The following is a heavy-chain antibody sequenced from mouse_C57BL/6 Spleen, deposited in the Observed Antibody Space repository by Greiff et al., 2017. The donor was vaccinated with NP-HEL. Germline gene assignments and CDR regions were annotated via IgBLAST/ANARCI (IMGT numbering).Heavy chain of an antibody. V-gene: IGHV1-80*01. CDR2: IYPGDGDT. CDR1: GYAFSSYW. J-gene: IGHJ3*01. CDR3: ARRERMGFAY. Sequence: VHLVESGAELVKPGASVKISCKASGYAFSSYWMNWVKQRPGKGLEWIGQIYPGDGDTNYNGKFKGKATLTADKSSSTAYMQLSSLTSEDSAVYFCARRERMGFAYWGQGTLVTVSA. D-gene: IGHD2-3*01.